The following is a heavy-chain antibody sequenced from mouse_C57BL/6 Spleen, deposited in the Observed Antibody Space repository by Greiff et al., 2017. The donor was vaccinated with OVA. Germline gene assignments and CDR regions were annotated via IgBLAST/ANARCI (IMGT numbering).Heavy chain of an antibody. V-gene: IGHV5-4*01. CDR3: ARDGYYADFDY. Sequence: EVQVVESGGGLVKPGGSLKLSCAASGFTFSSYAMSWVRQTPEKRLEWVATISDGGSYTYYPDNVKGRFTISRDNAKNNLYLQMSHLKSEDTAMYYCARDGYYADFDYWGQGTTLTVSS. J-gene: IGHJ2*01. CDR1: GFTFSSYA. D-gene: IGHD2-3*01. CDR2: ISDGGSYT.